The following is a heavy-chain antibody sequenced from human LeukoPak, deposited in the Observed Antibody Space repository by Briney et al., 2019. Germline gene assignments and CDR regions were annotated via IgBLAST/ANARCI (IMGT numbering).Heavy chain of an antibody. D-gene: IGHD6-19*01. V-gene: IGHV5-51*01. CDR2: IYPLESDT. Sequence: GESLKISCKGSGYSFPNYWSGWLRHMPGKGRELMGIIYPLESDTRYSPSFQGHVTISADKSISTAYLKSNSLKASDPAMYYCARSSSVAGQNYYYYYGMDVWGQGPTVTVSS. CDR1: GYSFPNYW. CDR3: ARSSSVAGQNYYYYYGMDV. J-gene: IGHJ6*02.